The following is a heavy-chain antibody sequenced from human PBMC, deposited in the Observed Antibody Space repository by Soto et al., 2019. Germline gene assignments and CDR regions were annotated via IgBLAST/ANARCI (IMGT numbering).Heavy chain of an antibody. D-gene: IGHD2-2*02. CDR1: GYSFTSYW. V-gene: IGHV5-51*01. CDR2: IYPGDSNT. CDR3: ARQGYCSSTSCYTVDC. Sequence: GESLKISCNASGYSFTSYWIGWVRQMPGKGLEWMGIIYPGDSNTRYSPSFQGQVTISADKSISTAYLQWSSLKASDSAMYLCARQGYCSSTSCYTVDCWGQGTLVTVSS. J-gene: IGHJ4*02.